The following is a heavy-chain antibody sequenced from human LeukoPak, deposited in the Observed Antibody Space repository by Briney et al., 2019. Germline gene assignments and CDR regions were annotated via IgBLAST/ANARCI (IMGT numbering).Heavy chain of an antibody. J-gene: IGHJ4*02. D-gene: IGHD6-19*01. CDR1: GFTFSSYW. CDR3: ARVTSSGWYSADY. Sequence: GGSLRLSCAASGFTFSSYWMHWVRQAPGKGPVWVSRIDTDGTGTSHADSVKGRFTISRDNAKNTLHLQMNSLRAEDTAVYYCARVTSSGWYSADYWGQGTLVTVSS. CDR2: IDTDGTGT. V-gene: IGHV3-74*01.